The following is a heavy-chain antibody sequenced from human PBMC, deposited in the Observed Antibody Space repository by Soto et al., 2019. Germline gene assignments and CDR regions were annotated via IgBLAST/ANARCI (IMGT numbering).Heavy chain of an antibody. CDR3: ARDSRTNYDSSGKTDY. CDR2: IVVGSGNT. J-gene: IGHJ4*02. CDR1: GFTFTSSA. V-gene: IGHV1-58*01. D-gene: IGHD3-22*01. Sequence: GASVKVSCKASGFTFTSSAVQWVRQARGQRLEWIGWIVVGSGNTNYAQKFQERVTITRDMSTSTAYMELSSLRSEDTAVYYCARDSRTNYDSSGKTDYWGQGTLVTVSS.